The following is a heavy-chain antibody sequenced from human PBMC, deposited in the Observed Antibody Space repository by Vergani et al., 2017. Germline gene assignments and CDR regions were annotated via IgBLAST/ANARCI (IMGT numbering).Heavy chain of an antibody. CDR1: GESFSSFY. D-gene: IGHD6-6*01. Sequence: QVQLQQWGAGVVKPSGTLSLTCAVFGESFSSFYWSWIRQPPGKGLEWIGRIYTSGSTNYNPSLKSRVTMSVDTTKNQFSLKLSSVTAADTAVYYCARDVTYSSSSPNHYYYYYYMDVWGKGTTVTVSS. CDR2: IYTSGST. V-gene: IGHV4-59*10. J-gene: IGHJ6*03. CDR3: ARDVTYSSSSPNHYYYYYYMDV.